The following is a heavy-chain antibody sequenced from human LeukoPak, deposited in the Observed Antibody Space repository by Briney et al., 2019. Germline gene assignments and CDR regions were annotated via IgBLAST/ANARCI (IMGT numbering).Heavy chain of an antibody. V-gene: IGHV3-23*01. J-gene: IGHJ4*02. Sequence: GGSLRLSCAASGFTFNNYAMNWVRQAPGKGLEWVSSISGSGGNTYYADSVKGRFTISRDNSKNTLYLQMNSLRAEDTAVYYCANGQGPFDYWGQGTLVTVSS. CDR3: ANGQGPFDY. CDR2: ISGSGGNT. CDR1: GFTFNNYA.